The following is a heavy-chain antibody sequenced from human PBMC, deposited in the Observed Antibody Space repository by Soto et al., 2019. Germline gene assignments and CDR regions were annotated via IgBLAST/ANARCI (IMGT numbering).Heavy chain of an antibody. Sequence: SETLSLTCAVSGGSISSSNWWSWVRQPPGKGLEWIGEIYHSGSTNYNPSLKSRVTISVDRSKNQFSLKLSSVTAADTAVYYCARSYMVRGVANWFYPWGQGTLVTVS. CDR1: GGSISSSNW. J-gene: IGHJ5*02. D-gene: IGHD3-10*01. CDR3: ARSYMVRGVANWFYP. CDR2: IYHSGST. V-gene: IGHV4-4*02.